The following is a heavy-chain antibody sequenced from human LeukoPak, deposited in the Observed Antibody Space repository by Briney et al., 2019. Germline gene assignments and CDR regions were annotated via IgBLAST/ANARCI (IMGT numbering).Heavy chain of an antibody. V-gene: IGHV3-21*01. CDR3: ARDGQRGGFDP. CDR1: GFTFSSYT. J-gene: IGHJ5*02. Sequence: GGSLRLSCAASGFTFSSYTMNWVRQAPGKGLEWVSSISSSSNYIYYADSLKGRFTISRDNAKNSVYLQMNSLRAEHTGVYYCARDGQRGGFDPWGEGTLVTVSS. D-gene: IGHD6-25*01. CDR2: ISSSSNYI.